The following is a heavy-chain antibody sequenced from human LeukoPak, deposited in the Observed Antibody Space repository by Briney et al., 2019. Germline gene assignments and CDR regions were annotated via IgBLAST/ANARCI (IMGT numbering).Heavy chain of an antibody. J-gene: IGHJ4*02. CDR1: GFTYSSYT. D-gene: IGHD3-3*01. Sequence: GRSLRLSCAASGFTYSSYTMHWVRQAPGKGLEWVAVISYDGSNKYYADSVKGRFTISRDTSKNTLYLQMNSLRAEDTAVYYCARDVLGRSGEQLDYWGQGTLVTVSS. V-gene: IGHV3-30*04. CDR2: ISYDGSNK. CDR3: ARDVLGRSGEQLDY.